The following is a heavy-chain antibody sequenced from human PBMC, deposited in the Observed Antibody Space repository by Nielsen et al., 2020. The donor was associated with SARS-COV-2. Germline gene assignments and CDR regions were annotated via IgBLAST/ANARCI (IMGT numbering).Heavy chain of an antibody. Sequence: ASVKVSCKASGYTFTTYGVSWVRQAPGQGLQWMGWISAKSGDTNYAQKFQGTVTMTRDASISTDYMELTSDDTAVYYCARARATIFGLVMSYGMDVWGQGTTVAVSS. V-gene: IGHV1-18*01. CDR2: ISAKSGDT. CDR3: ARARATIFGLVMSYGMDV. CDR1: GYTFTTYG. J-gene: IGHJ6*02. D-gene: IGHD3/OR15-3a*01.